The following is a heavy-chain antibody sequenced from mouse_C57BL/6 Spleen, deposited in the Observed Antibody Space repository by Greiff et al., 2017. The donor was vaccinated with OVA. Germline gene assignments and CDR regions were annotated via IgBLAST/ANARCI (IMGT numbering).Heavy chain of an antibody. J-gene: IGHJ3*01. V-gene: IGHV1-69*01. D-gene: IGHD1-1*01. CDR3: AINYGSSYLFAY. Sequence: VQLQQPGAELVMPGASVKLSCKASGYTFTSYWMHWVKQRPGQGLEWIGEIDPSDSYTNYNQKFKGKSTLTVDKSSSTAYMQLSSLTSEDSAVYYCAINYGSSYLFAYWGQGTLVTVSA. CDR1: GYTFTSYW. CDR2: IDPSDSYT.